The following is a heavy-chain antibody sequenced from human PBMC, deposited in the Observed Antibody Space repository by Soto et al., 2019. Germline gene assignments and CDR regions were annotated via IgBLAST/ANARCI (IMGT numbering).Heavy chain of an antibody. V-gene: IGHV3-23*01. J-gene: IGHJ4*02. D-gene: IGHD4-17*01. CDR3: AKGGPLYGDFGHYFDC. CDR1: EFTFSSYA. CDR2: ISVGGGST. Sequence: GGSLRLSCAASEFTFSSYAMSWVRQVPGKGLEWVSGISVGGGSTYYADSVKGRFTISRDNPKNTLYLQMSSLRAEDTAVYYCAKGGPLYGDFGHYFDCWGQGTLVTVSS.